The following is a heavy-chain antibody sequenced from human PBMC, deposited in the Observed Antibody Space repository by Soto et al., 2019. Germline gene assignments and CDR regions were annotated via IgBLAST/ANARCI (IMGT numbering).Heavy chain of an antibody. CDR1: GYTFTDYY. D-gene: IGHD6-19*01. Sequence: QVQLVQSGAEVKKPGASVKVSCKASGYTFTDYYMHWLRQAPGQWLEWMGWINPNSGGTNYSQKFQGRVTMTRDTSISTAYMELNRLRSEDTAVYYCARDQSPSSGWPGMDVWGQGTTVTVSS. CDR2: INPNSGGT. J-gene: IGHJ6*02. V-gene: IGHV1-2*02. CDR3: ARDQSPSSGWPGMDV.